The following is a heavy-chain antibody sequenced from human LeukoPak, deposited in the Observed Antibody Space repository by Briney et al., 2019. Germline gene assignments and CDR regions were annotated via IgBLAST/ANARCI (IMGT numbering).Heavy chain of an antibody. CDR2: ISGSGGST. CDR1: GSTFSSYA. J-gene: IGHJ4*02. CDR3: AKGHYDILTGFYYFDY. D-gene: IGHD3-9*01. V-gene: IGHV3-23*01. Sequence: GGSLRLSCAASGSTFSSYAMSWVRQAPGKGLEWVSAISGSGGSTYYADSVKGRFTISRDNSKNTLYLQMNSLRAEDTAVYYCAKGHYDILTGFYYFDYWGQGTLVTVSS.